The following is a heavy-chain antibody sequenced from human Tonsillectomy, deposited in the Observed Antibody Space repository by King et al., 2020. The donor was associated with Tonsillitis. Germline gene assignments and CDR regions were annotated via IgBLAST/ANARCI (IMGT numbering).Heavy chain of an antibody. D-gene: IGHD1-26*01. Sequence: GQLVQSGAEVKKPGSSVKVSCKASGGTFSSYAISWVRQAPGQGLEWMGGIIPIFGTANYAQKFQGRVTITADESTRTAYMELSSLRSEDTAVYYCARDLIVGATGLYYFDYWGQGTLVTVSS. V-gene: IGHV1-69*01. CDR1: GGTFSSYA. J-gene: IGHJ4*02. CDR2: IIPIFGTA. CDR3: ARDLIVGATGLYYFDY.